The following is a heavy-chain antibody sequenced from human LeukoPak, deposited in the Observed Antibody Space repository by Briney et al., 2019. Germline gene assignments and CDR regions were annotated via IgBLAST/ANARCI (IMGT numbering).Heavy chain of an antibody. D-gene: IGHD3-10*01. CDR1: GFTFNNYG. CDR2: IRYDGSNQ. Sequence: GGSLRLSCAASGFTFNNYGMHWVRQAPGKGLEWVAFIRYDGSNQHHADSVKGRFTISRDNSKNSLYLQMNSLRAEDTAVYYCARVTEVYGSGSYSDDYWGQGTLVTVSS. CDR3: ARVTEVYGSGSYSDDY. J-gene: IGHJ4*02. V-gene: IGHV3-30*02.